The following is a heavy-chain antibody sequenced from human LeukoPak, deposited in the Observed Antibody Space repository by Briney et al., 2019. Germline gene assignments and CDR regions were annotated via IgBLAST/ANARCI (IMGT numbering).Heavy chain of an antibody. CDR3: ARSQIERSYGSGSFDYYYGMDV. V-gene: IGHV4-39*01. CDR2: IYYSRST. CDR1: GGSISSSSYY. J-gene: IGHJ6*02. D-gene: IGHD3-10*01. Sequence: PFETHALTCTVSGGSISSSSYYWGWIRQPPGKGLEWIGSIYYSRSTYYNPSLKSRVTISVDTSKNQFSLKLSSVTAADTAVYYCARSQIERSYGSGSFDYYYGMDVWGQGTTVSVSS.